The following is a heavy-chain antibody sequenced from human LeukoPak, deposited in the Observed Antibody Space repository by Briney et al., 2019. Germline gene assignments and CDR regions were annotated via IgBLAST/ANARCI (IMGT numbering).Heavy chain of an antibody. V-gene: IGHV4-34*01. D-gene: IGHD3-22*01. CDR1: GGSMRNYY. Sequence: SETLSLTCFVSGGSMRNYYWSWIRQPPGKGLEWIGEINHSGSTNYNPSLKSRVTISVDTSKNQFSLKLSSVTAADTAVYYCARQANYYDSSGYLYYFDYWGQGTLVTVSS. CDR3: ARQANYYDSSGYLYYFDY. J-gene: IGHJ4*02. CDR2: INHSGST.